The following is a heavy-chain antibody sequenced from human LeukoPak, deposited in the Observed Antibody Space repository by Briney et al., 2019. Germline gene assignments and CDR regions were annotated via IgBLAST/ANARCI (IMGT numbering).Heavy chain of an antibody. Sequence: WASVKVSCKVSGYTLTELSMHWVRQAPGKGLEWMGGFDPEDGETIYAQKFQGRVTMTEDTSTDTAYMELSSLRSEDTAVYYCATPVGAGDAFDIWGQGTMVTVSS. D-gene: IGHD1-26*01. J-gene: IGHJ3*02. CDR2: FDPEDGET. CDR3: ATPVGAGDAFDI. CDR1: GYTLTELS. V-gene: IGHV1-24*01.